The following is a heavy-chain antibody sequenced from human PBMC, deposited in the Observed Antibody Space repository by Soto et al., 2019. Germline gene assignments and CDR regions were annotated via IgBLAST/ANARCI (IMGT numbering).Heavy chain of an antibody. CDR1: GFTFSSYA. CDR3: AKDRDENGAYAYAEYFQH. Sequence: GGSLRLSCAASGFTFSSYAMSWVRQAPGKGLEWVSAISGSGGSTYYADSVKGRFTISRENSKNTLYLQMNSLRAEDTAVYYCAKDRDENGAYAYAEYFQHWGQGTLVTVSS. CDR2: ISGSGGST. D-gene: IGHD4-17*01. V-gene: IGHV3-23*01. J-gene: IGHJ1*01.